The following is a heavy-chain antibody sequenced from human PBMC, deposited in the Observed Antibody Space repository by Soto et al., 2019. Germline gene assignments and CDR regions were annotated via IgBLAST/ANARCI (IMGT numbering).Heavy chain of an antibody. CDR2: GSNSGTT. J-gene: IGHJ4*02. Sequence: QVQLQESGPGLVKPSETLSLTCSVSGVSVSSGWFYWAWIRQPPGKGLEWIGFGSNSGTTNYKPSLKSRVTISVATSRSQISLKVNSLTAADTAVYYCARGATVTQYDYWGQGTQVTVSS. D-gene: IGHD4-17*01. CDR1: GVSVSSGWFY. V-gene: IGHV4-61*01. CDR3: ARGATVTQYDY.